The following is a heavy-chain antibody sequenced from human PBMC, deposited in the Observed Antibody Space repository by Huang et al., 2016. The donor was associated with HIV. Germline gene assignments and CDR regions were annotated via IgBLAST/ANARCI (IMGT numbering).Heavy chain of an antibody. V-gene: IGHV4-34*01. CDR2: VNHGGST. CDR1: GGSLHGYY. J-gene: IGHJ2*01. D-gene: IGHD6-19*01. CDR3: ATSRSGSGWFLDI. Sequence: QVQLYQWGAGPLRPSETLSLTCGVSGGSLHGYYWNWRRQSPGRGLEWIGEVNHGGSTKYNQSLNSRVTISVATSKIHFSLNLTSVTATDTADYYCATSRSGSGWFLDIWGRGTLVSVS.